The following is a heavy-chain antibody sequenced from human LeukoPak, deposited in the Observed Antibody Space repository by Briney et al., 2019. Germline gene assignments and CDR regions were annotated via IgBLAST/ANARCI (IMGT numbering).Heavy chain of an antibody. CDR1: GYTFTGYY. D-gene: IGHD4-17*01. V-gene: IGHV1-2*04. CDR3: ARAAVTTGGLPDY. CDR2: INPNSGGT. J-gene: IGHJ4*02. Sequence: ASVKVSCKASGYTFTGYYMHWVRQAPGQGLEWMGWINPNSGGTNYAQKFQGWVTMTRDTSISTAYMELSRLRSDDTAVYYRARAAVTTGGLPDYWGQGTLVTVSS.